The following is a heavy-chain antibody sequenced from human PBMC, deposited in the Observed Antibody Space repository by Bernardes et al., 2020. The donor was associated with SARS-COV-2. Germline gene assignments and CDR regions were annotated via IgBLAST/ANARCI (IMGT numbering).Heavy chain of an antibody. Sequence: SETLSLTCTVSGGSISSYYWSWIRQPPGKGLEWIGYIYYSGSTNYNPSLKSRVTISVDTSKNQFSLKLSSVTAADTAVYYCARQDSGAIFGVVITPAGMDGWGEGTTVTVA. CDR3: ARQDSGAIFGVVITPAGMDG. V-gene: IGHV4-59*08. CDR2: IYYSGST. D-gene: IGHD3-3*01. J-gene: IGHJ6*02. CDR1: GGSISSYY.